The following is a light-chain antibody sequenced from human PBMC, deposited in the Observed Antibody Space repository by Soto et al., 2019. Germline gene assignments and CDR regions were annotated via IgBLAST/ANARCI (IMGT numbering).Light chain of an antibody. CDR3: QAYDYSLTASV. Sequence: QAVLKQPPSVSGAPGQRVTISCTGNSSNLGAGYDVHWYQQLPGAAPKLVIFGNRNRPSGIPERFSGSKSGTSASLAITGLQAEDEADYYCQAYDYSLTASVFGGGTKVTVL. J-gene: IGLJ3*02. V-gene: IGLV1-40*01. CDR2: GNR. CDR1: SSNLGAGYD.